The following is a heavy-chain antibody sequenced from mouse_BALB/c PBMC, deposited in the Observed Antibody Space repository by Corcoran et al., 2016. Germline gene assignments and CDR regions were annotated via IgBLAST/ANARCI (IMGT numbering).Heavy chain of an antibody. CDR1: GFSLSTSGMG. CDR2: IYWDDDK. Sequence: QVTLKESGPGILQPSQTLSLTCSFSGFSLSTSGMGVSWIRQPSGKGLEWLAHIYWDDDKRYNPSLKSRLTISKDPSSNQVSLKITSVDTADKGTDYCARRAGYYFDNGGQGSTLTGSS. J-gene: IGHJ2*01. V-gene: IGHV8-12*01. CDR3: ARRAGYYFDN.